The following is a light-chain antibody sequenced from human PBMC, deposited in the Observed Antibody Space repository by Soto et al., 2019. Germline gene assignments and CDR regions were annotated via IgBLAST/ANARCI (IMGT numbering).Light chain of an antibody. V-gene: IGKV3-20*01. CDR2: GAS. CDR3: QQYGSSPGT. CDR1: QSVSIY. Sequence: EIVLTQSPATRSLSPGERATLSCRASQSVSIYLAWYQQKPGQAPRLLIYGASSRATGIPDRFSGSGAGTDFTLTISRLEPEDFAVYYCQQYGSSPGTFGQGTKVDIK. J-gene: IGKJ1*01.